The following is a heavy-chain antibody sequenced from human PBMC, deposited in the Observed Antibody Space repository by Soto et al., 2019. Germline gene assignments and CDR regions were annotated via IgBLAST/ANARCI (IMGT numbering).Heavy chain of an antibody. J-gene: IGHJ6*02. CDR3: ARDPKYYYYYGMDV. CDR2: INSDGSST. CDR1: GFTFSSYW. V-gene: IGHV3-74*01. Sequence: EVQLVESGGGLVQPGGSLRLSCAASGFTFSSYWMHWVRQAPGKGRVWVSRINSDGSSTSYADSVKGRFTISRDNAKNTLYLQMNSLRAEDTAVYYCARDPKYYYYYGMDVWGQGTPVTVSS.